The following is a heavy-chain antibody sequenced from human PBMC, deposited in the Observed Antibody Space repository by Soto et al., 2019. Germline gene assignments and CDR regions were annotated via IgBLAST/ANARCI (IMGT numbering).Heavy chain of an antibody. Sequence: SQTLSLTCVISGDSVSSNSAAWNWIRQSPSRGLEWLGRTYYRSKWYNDYAVSVKSRITINPDTSKNQFSLQLNSVTPEDTAVYYCARDEPYSSVAKRRFDYWGQGTLVPVSS. V-gene: IGHV6-1*01. CDR2: TYYRSKWYN. CDR1: GDSVSSNSAA. J-gene: IGHJ4*02. CDR3: ARDEPYSSVAKRRFDY. D-gene: IGHD6-19*01.